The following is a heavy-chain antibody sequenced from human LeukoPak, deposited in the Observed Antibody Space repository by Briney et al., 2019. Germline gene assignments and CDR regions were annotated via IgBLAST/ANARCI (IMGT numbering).Heavy chain of an antibody. J-gene: IGHJ4*02. D-gene: IGHD4-17*01. V-gene: IGHV4-34*01. CDR3: ARGPLMTTVTTSGDY. Sequence: ASETLSLTCAVYGGSFSGYYWSWIRQPPGKGLEWIGEINHSGSTNYNPSLKSRVTISVDTSKSQFSLKLSSVTAADTAVYYCARGPLMTTVTTSGDYWGQGTLVTVSS. CDR2: INHSGST. CDR1: GGSFSGYY.